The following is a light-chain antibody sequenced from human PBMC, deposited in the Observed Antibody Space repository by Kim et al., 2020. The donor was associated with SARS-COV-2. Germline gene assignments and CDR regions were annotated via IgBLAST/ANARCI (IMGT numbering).Light chain of an antibody. Sequence: GQSFPISCSGPSGDIGNSNSVSWYQQHSGEAPRLIIYDVRDRPSGVSARFSGSKSANMASLTISGLRSEDEADYYCCSTSNTLDYVFGSGTKVTVL. V-gene: IGLV2-14*03. CDR1: SGDIGNSNS. CDR2: DVR. CDR3: CSTSNTLDYV. J-gene: IGLJ1*01.